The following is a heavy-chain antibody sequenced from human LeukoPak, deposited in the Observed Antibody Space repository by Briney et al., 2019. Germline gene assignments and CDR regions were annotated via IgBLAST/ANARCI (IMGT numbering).Heavy chain of an antibody. CDR3: ARDHYHKIHSVMVTAPDY. Sequence: ASVKVSCKASGYTFTNYYMHWVRQAPGQGLEWMGIINPSGGSPSYAQKFQGRVTMTRDTSTSTVYMELSSLRSEDTAVYYCARDHYHKIHSVMVTAPDYWGQGTLVIVSS. V-gene: IGHV1-46*01. CDR1: GYTFTNYY. J-gene: IGHJ4*02. CDR2: INPSGGSP. D-gene: IGHD2-21*02.